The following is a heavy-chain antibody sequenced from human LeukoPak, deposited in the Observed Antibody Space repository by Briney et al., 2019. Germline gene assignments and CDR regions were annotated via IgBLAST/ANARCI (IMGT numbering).Heavy chain of an antibody. Sequence: PGGSLRLSCADSGFTFSSYWMHWVRQAPGKGLVWVSRINSDGSTTNYADSVKGRFTISRDNAKNTLYLQMNSLRAEDTAVYYCSSQVWLGELFAHYWGQGTLVTVSS. D-gene: IGHD3-10*01. CDR3: SSQVWLGELFAHY. CDR2: INSDGSTT. J-gene: IGHJ4*02. V-gene: IGHV3-74*01. CDR1: GFTFSSYW.